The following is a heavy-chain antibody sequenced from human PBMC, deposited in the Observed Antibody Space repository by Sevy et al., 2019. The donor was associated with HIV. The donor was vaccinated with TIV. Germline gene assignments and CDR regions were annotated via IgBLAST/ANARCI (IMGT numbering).Heavy chain of an antibody. Sequence: SETLSLTCTVSGGSVSSGSYYWSWIRQPPGKGLEWIGYIYYSGSTNYNPSLKSRVTISVDTSKNQFSLKLSSVTAADTDVYYCARLRFGELFYGMDVWGQGTTVTVSS. J-gene: IGHJ6*02. CDR1: GGSVSSGSYY. D-gene: IGHD3-10*01. CDR2: IYYSGST. CDR3: ARLRFGELFYGMDV. V-gene: IGHV4-61*01.